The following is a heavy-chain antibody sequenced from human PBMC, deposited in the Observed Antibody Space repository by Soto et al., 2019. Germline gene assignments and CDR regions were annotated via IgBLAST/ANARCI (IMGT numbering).Heavy chain of an antibody. CDR1: GFTFSSYS. CDR2: IFVSSTTI. CDR3: ARDRDWAFDY. V-gene: IGHV3-48*04. Sequence: PGGSLRLSCVASGFTFSSYSMVWVRQAPGKGLEWVSYIFVSSTTIYYADSVQGRFTVSRDNAQNSLFLLMNSLRAEDTAVYYCARDRDWAFDYWGRGTLVTVS. D-gene: IGHD3-9*01. J-gene: IGHJ4*02.